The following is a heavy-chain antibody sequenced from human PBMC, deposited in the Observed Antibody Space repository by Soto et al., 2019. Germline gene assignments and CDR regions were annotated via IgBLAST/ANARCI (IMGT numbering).Heavy chain of an antibody. V-gene: IGHV4-4*02. J-gene: IGHJ4*02. Sequence: LSLTCAVSGDSVTSNVWWSWVRQPPGKGLEWIGEAYHNGLTDYNPSLKSRVTMSVDTSKNEFSLKLTSLTAADTAIYYCARDAAVPGESDRFDYWGQGTLVTVS. CDR1: GDSVTSNVW. CDR3: ARDAAVPGESDRFDY. D-gene: IGHD6-19*01. CDR2: AYHNGLT.